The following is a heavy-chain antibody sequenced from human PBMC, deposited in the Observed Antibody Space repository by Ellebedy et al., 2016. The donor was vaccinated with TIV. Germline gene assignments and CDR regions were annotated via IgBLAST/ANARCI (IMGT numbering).Heavy chain of an antibody. J-gene: IGHJ6*03. D-gene: IGHD3-10*01. Sequence: MPSETLSLTCTVSGYSISSGYYWGWIRQPPGKGLGWIGSIYHSGSTSYNPSLKSRVTISVDTSKNQFSLKLSSVTAADTAVYYCARGRRLGELFYLYNYMDVWGKGTAVTVSS. CDR2: IYHSGST. V-gene: IGHV4-38-2*02. CDR3: ARGRRLGELFYLYNYMDV. CDR1: GYSISSGYY.